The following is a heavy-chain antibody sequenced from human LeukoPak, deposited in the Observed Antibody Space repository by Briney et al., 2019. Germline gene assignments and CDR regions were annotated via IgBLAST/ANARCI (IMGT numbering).Heavy chain of an antibody. CDR2: IYYSGST. CDR1: GGSISSYY. Sequence: SETLSLTCTVSGGSISSYYWSWIRQPPGKGLEWIGYIYYSGSTNYNPSLKSRVTISVDTSKNQFSLKLSSVTAADTAVYYCARSLYSSSLDYWGQGTLVTVSS. J-gene: IGHJ4*02. V-gene: IGHV4-59*08. D-gene: IGHD6-13*01. CDR3: ARSLYSSSLDY.